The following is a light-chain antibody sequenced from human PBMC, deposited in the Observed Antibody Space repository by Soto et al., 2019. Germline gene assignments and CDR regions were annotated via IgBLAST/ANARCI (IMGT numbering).Light chain of an antibody. V-gene: IGKV2-28*01. Sequence: DIAMTQSPLSLPVTPGEPASISCRSSQSLLHSNGYNYLGWYLQKPGQSPQLLIYLGSNRASGVPDRFSGSGSGTDFTLKISRVEAEDVGVYYCMQALQTPYTFGQGTKLEI. CDR3: MQALQTPYT. CDR1: QSLLHSNGYNY. J-gene: IGKJ2*01. CDR2: LGS.